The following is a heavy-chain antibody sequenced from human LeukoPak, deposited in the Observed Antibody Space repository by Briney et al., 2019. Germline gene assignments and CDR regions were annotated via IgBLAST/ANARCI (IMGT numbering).Heavy chain of an antibody. CDR2: FDPKEGER. CDR1: GDTLTELS. J-gene: IGHJ4*01. Sequence: ASVRVSCKVSGDTLTELSMHWVRQAPGKGLEWMGGFDPKEGERVYAQNFQGRFTMTEDTSSGTAYMELNSLRSEDTAVYYCTTREIVVEPAQTSMVRGVLWRSDFWGHGTLVTVSS. CDR3: TTREIVVEPAQTSMVRGVLWRSDF. D-gene: IGHD3-10*01. V-gene: IGHV1-24*01.